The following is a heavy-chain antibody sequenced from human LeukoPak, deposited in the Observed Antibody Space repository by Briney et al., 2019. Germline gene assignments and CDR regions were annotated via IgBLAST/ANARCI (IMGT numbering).Heavy chain of an antibody. Sequence: ASVKVSCKASGYSFTCYYMHWVRRAPGQGLEWMGWINPNSGVTNSARKFQGRVTMTRDTSISTAYMELSRLKSDDTAVYYCARSAPHYYDSSGYWWFDPWGQGTLVTVSS. CDR2: INPNSGVT. CDR1: GYSFTCYY. CDR3: ARSAPHYYDSSGYWWFDP. V-gene: IGHV1-2*02. J-gene: IGHJ5*02. D-gene: IGHD3-22*01.